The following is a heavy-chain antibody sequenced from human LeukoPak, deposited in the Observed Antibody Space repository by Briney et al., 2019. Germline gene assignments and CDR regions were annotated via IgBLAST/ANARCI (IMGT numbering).Heavy chain of an antibody. J-gene: IGHJ3*02. V-gene: IGHV4-30-2*01. CDR1: GGSISSGGYY. CDR2: IYHSGST. D-gene: IGHD3-22*01. CDR3: ARDLDYYDSSGSFFDI. Sequence: SETLSLTCTVSGGSISSGGYYWSWIRQPPGKGLEWIGYIYHSGSTYYNPSLKSRVTISVDTSKNQLSLRLSSVTAADTAVYYCARDLDYYDSSGSFFDIWGQGTMVTVSS.